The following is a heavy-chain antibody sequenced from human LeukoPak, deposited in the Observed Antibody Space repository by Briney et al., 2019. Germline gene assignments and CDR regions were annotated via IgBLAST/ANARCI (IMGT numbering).Heavy chain of an antibody. Sequence: GGSLSLSCAASGFTFSNNEMNWVRQAPGKGLEWVSYISRGGNTIYYSDSVKGRFTISRDTAKNSLYLQMNSLRAEDTAVYYCASNTGYSYGYFDYWGQGTLVTVSS. J-gene: IGHJ4*02. CDR1: GFTFSNNE. CDR2: ISRGGNTI. CDR3: ASNTGYSYGYFDY. V-gene: IGHV3-48*03. D-gene: IGHD5-18*01.